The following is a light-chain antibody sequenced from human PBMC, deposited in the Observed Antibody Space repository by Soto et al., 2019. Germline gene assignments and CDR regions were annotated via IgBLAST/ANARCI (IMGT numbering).Light chain of an antibody. CDR3: QQSYSTPRT. CDR2: AAS. CDR1: QNISSY. Sequence: DIQMTQSPSSLSASVGDRVTITCRASQNISSYLNWYQQKPGKVPKLLIYAASSLQSGVPSRFSGSGSGTDFTLTISSLQPEDFATYYCQQSYSTPRTFGGGTKVEIK. V-gene: IGKV1-39*01. J-gene: IGKJ4*01.